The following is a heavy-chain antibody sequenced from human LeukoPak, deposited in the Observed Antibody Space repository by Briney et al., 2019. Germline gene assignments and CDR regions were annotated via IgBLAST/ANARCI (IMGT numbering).Heavy chain of an antibody. V-gene: IGHV1-2*02. D-gene: IGHD6-13*01. Sequence: ASVKVSCKASGYTFTGYYMHWVRQAPGQGLEWMGWINPNSGGTNYAQKFQGRVTMTRDTSISTAYMERSRLRSDDTAVYYCERESQAAAGPTAFDYWGQGTLVTVSS. CDR1: GYTFTGYY. CDR2: INPNSGGT. J-gene: IGHJ4*02. CDR3: ERESQAAAGPTAFDY.